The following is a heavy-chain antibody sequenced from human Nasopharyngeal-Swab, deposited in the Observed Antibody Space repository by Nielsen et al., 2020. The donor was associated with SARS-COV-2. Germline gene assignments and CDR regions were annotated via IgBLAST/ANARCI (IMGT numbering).Heavy chain of an antibody. CDR3: ARETGSGDYYYYGMDV. CDR2: ISSRSSYT. CDR1: GFTFSDYY. J-gene: IGHJ6*02. Sequence: GESLKISCAASGFTFSDYYMSWIRQAPGKGLEWGSYISSRSSYTNYADSVKGRFTISRDNAKNSLYLQMNSLRAEDTAVYYCARETGSGDYYYYGMDVWGQGTTVTVSS. V-gene: IGHV3-11*06. D-gene: IGHD3-10*01.